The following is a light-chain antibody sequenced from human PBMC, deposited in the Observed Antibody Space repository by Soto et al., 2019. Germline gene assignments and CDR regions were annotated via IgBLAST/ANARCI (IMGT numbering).Light chain of an antibody. Sequence: EIVMTQSPATLSVSPGERATLSCRARESVSSNLAWYQQKPGQAPRLIIYGASTRATGVPARFSGSGSGTEFTLTISSLQSEDFAVYYCPQYNNWPRTFGQGTKVDIK. J-gene: IGKJ1*01. V-gene: IGKV3-15*01. CDR2: GAS. CDR1: ESVSSN. CDR3: PQYNNWPRT.